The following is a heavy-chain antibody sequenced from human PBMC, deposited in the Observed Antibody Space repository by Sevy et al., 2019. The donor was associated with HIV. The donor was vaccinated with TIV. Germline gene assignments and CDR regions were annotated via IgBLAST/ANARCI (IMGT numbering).Heavy chain of an antibody. V-gene: IGHV1-46*01. J-gene: IGHJ4*02. Sequence: ASVKVSCKASAYAFTNYHIHWVRQAPGQGLEWMGIISPNGDKTSYAQRFQGRVTMTRDTSTSTVYLEVSSLRSDDTALYYCVRDFAVHWTFDYWGQGTLVTVSS. CDR1: AYAFTNYH. CDR3: VRDFAVHWTFDY. D-gene: IGHD1-1*01. CDR2: ISPNGDKT.